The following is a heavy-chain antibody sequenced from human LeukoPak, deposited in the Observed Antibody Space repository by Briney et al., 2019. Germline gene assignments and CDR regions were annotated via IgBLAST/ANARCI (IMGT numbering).Heavy chain of an antibody. CDR3: ARRGAGSPFDY. CDR1: GGSISSYY. J-gene: IGHJ4*02. CDR2: IYYTGST. Sequence: SHTLSLTCTVAGGSISSYYSSWVRQPPGKGLEWIGYIYYTGSTNYNPSLKSRVTISLDTSKNQFSLKLTSVPAADTAVYYCARRGAGSPFDYWGQGTLVTVSS. V-gene: IGHV4-59*08. D-gene: IGHD6-19*01.